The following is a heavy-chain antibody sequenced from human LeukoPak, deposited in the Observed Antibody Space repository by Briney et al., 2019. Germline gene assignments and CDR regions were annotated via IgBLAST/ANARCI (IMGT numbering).Heavy chain of an antibody. CDR3: AKDLNKRKYGDYVDY. D-gene: IGHD4-17*01. V-gene: IGHV3-30*18. CDR1: GFTFSSYG. CDR2: ISYDGSNK. J-gene: IGHJ4*02. Sequence: GGSLRLSCAASGFTFSSYGMHWVRQAAGKGLEWVAVISYDGSNKYYADSVKGRFTISRDNSKNTLYLQMNSLRAEDTAVYYCAKDLNKRKYGDYVDYWGQGTLVTVSS.